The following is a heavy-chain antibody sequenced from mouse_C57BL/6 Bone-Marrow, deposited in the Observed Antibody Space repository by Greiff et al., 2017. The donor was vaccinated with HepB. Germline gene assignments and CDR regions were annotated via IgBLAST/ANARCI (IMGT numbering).Heavy chain of an antibody. CDR3: TRGDYYGSSPSWFAY. J-gene: IGHJ3*01. V-gene: IGHV1-5*01. CDR1: GYTFTSYW. CDR2: IYPGNSDT. D-gene: IGHD1-1*01. Sequence: VQLQQSGTVLARPGASVKMSCKTSGYTFTSYWMHWVKQRPGKGLEWIGAIYPGNSDTSYNQKFKGKAKLTAVTSASTAYMELSSLTNEDSAVYYCTRGDYYGSSPSWFAYWGQGTLVTVSA.